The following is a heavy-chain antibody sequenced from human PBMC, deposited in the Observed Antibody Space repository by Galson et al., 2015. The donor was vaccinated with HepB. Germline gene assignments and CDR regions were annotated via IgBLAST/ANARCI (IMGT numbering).Heavy chain of an antibody. CDR1: GFTFTSSA. D-gene: IGHD6-19*01. J-gene: IGHJ4*02. CDR2: IVVGSGNT. CDR3: AAAPSYSSGWYGGDYYFDY. V-gene: IGHV1-58*01. Sequence: SVKVSCKASGFTFTSSAVQWVRQARGQRLEWIGWIVVGSGNTNYAQKFQERVTITRDMSTSTAYMELSSLRSEDTAVYYCAAAPSYSSGWYGGDYYFDYWGQGTLVTVSS.